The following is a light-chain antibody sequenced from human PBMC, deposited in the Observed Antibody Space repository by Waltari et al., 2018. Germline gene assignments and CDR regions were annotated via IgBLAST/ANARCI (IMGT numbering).Light chain of an antibody. V-gene: IGLV2-11*01. CDR2: DVN. CDR1: SRDVGGYDF. J-gene: IGLJ2*01. CDR3: CSYAGADTSVI. Sequence: QSALTQPRPLSGSPGQSVTISCTGTSRDVGGYDFVSWYQQYPGTAPKLIIYDVNKRPPGVPDRFSGSKSGNTASLTISGLLNEDEADYYCCSYAGADTSVIFGGGTTLTVL.